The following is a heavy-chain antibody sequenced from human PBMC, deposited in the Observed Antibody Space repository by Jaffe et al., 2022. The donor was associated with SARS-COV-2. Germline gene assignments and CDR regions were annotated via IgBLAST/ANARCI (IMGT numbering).Heavy chain of an antibody. CDR2: IYYSGST. D-gene: IGHD5-12*01. V-gene: IGHV4-59*01. J-gene: IGHJ5*02. CDR1: GGSISSYY. Sequence: QVQLQESGPGLVKPSETLSLTCTVSGGSISSYYWSWIRQPPGKGLEWIGYIYYSGSTNYNPSLKSRVTISVDTSKNQFSLKLSSVTAADTAVYYCARGWDAAGYDRGWFDPWGQGTLVTVSS. CDR3: ARGWDAAGYDRGWFDP.